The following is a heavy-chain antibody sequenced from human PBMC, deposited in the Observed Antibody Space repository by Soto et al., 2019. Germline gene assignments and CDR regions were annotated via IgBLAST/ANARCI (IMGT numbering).Heavy chain of an antibody. J-gene: IGHJ5*02. CDR2: IYFSGST. CDR1: GGSISGYY. D-gene: IGHD2-15*01. CDR3: AKAGGGPLNWFDP. V-gene: IGHV4-59*01. Sequence: SETLSLTCTVSGGSISGYYWHWIRLPPGKGLEWIGYIYFSGSTNYNPSLKSRVTISVDTSKNQFSLKLSSVTTADTAVYYCAKAGGGPLNWFDPWGQGXLVTVFS.